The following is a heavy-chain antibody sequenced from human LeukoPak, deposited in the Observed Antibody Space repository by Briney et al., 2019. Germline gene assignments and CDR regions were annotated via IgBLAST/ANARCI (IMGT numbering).Heavy chain of an antibody. CDR2: IIPILGIA. J-gene: IGHJ4*02. D-gene: IGHD4-17*01. CDR1: GGTFSSYA. Sequence: SVKVSCKASGGTFSSYAISWVRQAPGQGLEWMGRIIPILGIANYAQKFQGRATITADKSTSTAYMELSSLRSEDTAVYYCARGLDGDHVDYWGQGTLVTVSS. CDR3: ARGLDGDHVDY. V-gene: IGHV1-69*04.